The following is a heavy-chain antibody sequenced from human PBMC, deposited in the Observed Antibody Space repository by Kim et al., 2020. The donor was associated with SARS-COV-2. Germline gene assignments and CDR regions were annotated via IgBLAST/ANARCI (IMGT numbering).Heavy chain of an antibody. CDR2: IKQDGSVK. D-gene: IGHD2-15*01. CDR3: ARDVVGALEY. CDR1: GFIFSNYW. J-gene: IGHJ4*02. V-gene: IGHV3-7*03. Sequence: GGSLRLSCAASGFIFSNYWMAWVRQAPGKGLEWVANIKQDGSVKYYVDSVKGRFTISRDNAKNSVILQMNSLRAEDTALYYCARDVVGALEYWGQGTLVSVSS.